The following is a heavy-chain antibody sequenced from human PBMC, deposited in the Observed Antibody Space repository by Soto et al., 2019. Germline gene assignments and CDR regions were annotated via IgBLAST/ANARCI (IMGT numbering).Heavy chain of an antibody. V-gene: IGHV3-15*01. J-gene: IGHJ6*03. CDR3: TTDGYSNQYYSYYYMDV. D-gene: IGHD4-4*01. CDR1: GVTVSNAW. Sequence: EVQLVESGGGLVKRGGSLRLSCAASGVTVSNAWMSWVRQAPGKGLEWGGRIKSKTDGGTTDYAAPVKGRFTISRDDSKTTLYLQMNSLKTEDTAVYSCTTDGYSNQYYSYYYMDVWGKGSTVTVSS. CDR2: IKSKTDGGTT.